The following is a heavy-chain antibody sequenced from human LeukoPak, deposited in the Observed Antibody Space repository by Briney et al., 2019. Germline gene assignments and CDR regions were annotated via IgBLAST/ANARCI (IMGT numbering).Heavy chain of an antibody. CDR2: ISPSSGGT. CDR1: GYTFTGYY. CDR3: AREGDNSGYQPFDY. V-gene: IGHV1-2*06. D-gene: IGHD3-22*01. J-gene: IGHJ4*02. Sequence: ASVTVSCTASGYTFTGYYIHWVRQTPGQGLEWMGRISPSSGGTNYAQKFQGRVTMTRDTSISTAYMELRRLGSDDTAVYHCAREGDNSGYQPFDYWGQGTLITVSS.